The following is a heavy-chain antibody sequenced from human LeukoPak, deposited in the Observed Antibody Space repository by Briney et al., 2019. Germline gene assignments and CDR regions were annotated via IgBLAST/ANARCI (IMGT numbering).Heavy chain of an antibody. J-gene: IGHJ4*02. D-gene: IGHD1-1*01. CDR1: GASINIRYHY. Sequence: PSETLSLTCTVSGASINIRYHYWDWIRQSPGKGLEWIGSMDYTGETYYSPSLQSRVTISVDTPRNQFSLNLHSMTAADTAVYYCVKSGTLLREGFNYWGQGTLVTVSS. V-gene: IGHV4-39*01. CDR2: MDYTGET. CDR3: VKSGTLLREGFNY.